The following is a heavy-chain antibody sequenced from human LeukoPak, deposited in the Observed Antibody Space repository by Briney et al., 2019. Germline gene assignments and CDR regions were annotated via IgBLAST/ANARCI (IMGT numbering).Heavy chain of an antibody. CDR3: ARGGPLRTFDY. J-gene: IGHJ4*02. V-gene: IGHV3-74*01. CDR1: RSTFSSYW. CDR2: INGDGSSA. Sequence: GGSLRLSCAASRSTFSSYWMHWVRQAPGKGLVWVSHINGDGSSASYADSVKGRFTISRDNAKNTLYLQMNSLRAEDTAVYYCARGGPLRTFDYWGQGTLVTVSS.